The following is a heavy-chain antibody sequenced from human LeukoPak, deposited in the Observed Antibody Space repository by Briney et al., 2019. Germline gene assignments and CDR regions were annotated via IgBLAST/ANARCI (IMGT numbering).Heavy chain of an antibody. V-gene: IGHV4-39*01. D-gene: IGHD4-17*01. CDR2: IYYSGST. Sequence: KPSETLSLTCTVSGGSISSSSYYWGWIRQPPGKGLEWIGSIYYSGSTYHNPSLKSRITISVGTSKNQFSLKLSSVTAADTAVYYCARHPDHYGDYGELYFDYWGQGTLVTVSS. J-gene: IGHJ4*02. CDR3: ARHPDHYGDYGELYFDY. CDR1: GGSISSSSYY.